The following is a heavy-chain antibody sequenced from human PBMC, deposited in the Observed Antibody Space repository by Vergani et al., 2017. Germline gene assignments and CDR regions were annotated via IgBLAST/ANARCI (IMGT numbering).Heavy chain of an antibody. CDR1: GGSISSYY. CDR3: ARGRTPIVVVPAAIRRNDAFDI. Sequence: QVQLQESGPGLVKPSETLSLTCTVSGGSISSYYWSWIRQPPGKGLEWIGYIYYSGSTNYNPSLKSRVTISVDTSKNQFSLKLSSVTAADTAVYYCARGRTPIVVVPAAIRRNDAFDIWGQGTMVTVSS. V-gene: IGHV4-59*01. D-gene: IGHD2-2*02. J-gene: IGHJ3*02. CDR2: IYYSGST.